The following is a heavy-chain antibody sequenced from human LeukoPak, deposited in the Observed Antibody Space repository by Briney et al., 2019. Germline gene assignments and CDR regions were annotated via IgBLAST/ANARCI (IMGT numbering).Heavy chain of an antibody. Sequence: SETLSLTCTVSGGSISSYYWSWIRQPPGKGLEWIGYIYYSGSTNYNPSLKSRVTMSVDTSKNQFSLKLSSVTAADTAIYYCARDDRRDGYNFDYWGQGTLVNVSS. CDR3: ARDDRRDGYNFDY. CDR2: IYYSGST. CDR1: GGSISSYY. D-gene: IGHD5-24*01. V-gene: IGHV4-59*01. J-gene: IGHJ4*02.